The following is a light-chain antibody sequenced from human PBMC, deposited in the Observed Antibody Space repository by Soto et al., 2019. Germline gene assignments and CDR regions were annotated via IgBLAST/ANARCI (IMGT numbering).Light chain of an antibody. CDR2: DVN. J-gene: IGLJ2*01. CDR3: TSYASSSTHVV. Sequence: QSALTQPAPVSGSPGQSITLSCTGTSSDIGGYDFVSWYQRYPGKAPKLIIYDVNNRPSGVSNRFSGSKSGNTASLTISGLQAEDEADYYCTSYASSSTHVVFGGGTQLTVL. V-gene: IGLV2-14*01. CDR1: SSDIGGYDF.